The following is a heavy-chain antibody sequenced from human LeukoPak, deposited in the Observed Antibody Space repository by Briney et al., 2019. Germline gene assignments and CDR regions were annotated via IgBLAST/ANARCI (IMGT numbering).Heavy chain of an antibody. V-gene: IGHV4-34*01. D-gene: IGHD2/OR15-2a*01. CDR3: AGILSNISSVDY. Sequence: SETLSLTCAVYGGSFSGYYWSWIRQPPGKGLEWIGEINHSGSTNYNPSLKSRVTISVDTSKNQFSLKLSSVTAADTAVYYCAGILSNISSVDYWGQGTLVTVSS. CDR1: GGSFSGYY. J-gene: IGHJ4*02. CDR2: INHSGST.